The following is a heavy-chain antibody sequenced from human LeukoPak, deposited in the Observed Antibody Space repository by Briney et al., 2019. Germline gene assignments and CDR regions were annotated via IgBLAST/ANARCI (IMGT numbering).Heavy chain of an antibody. CDR2: ISSSGSTL. Sequence: PGGSLRLSCAASGFTFSDYYMSWIRQAPGKGLEWVSYISSSGSTLYYADSVKGRFTISRDNAKNSLYLQMNSLRAEDTAVYYCARDPRYCTNGVCFKGFGPWGQGTLVTVSS. D-gene: IGHD2-8*01. J-gene: IGHJ5*02. V-gene: IGHV3-11*01. CDR1: GFTFSDYY. CDR3: ARDPRYCTNGVCFKGFGP.